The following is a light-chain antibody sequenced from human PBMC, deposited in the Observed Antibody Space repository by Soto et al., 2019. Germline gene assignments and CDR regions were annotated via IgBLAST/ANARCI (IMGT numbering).Light chain of an antibody. CDR1: QSISSY. J-gene: IGKJ4*01. CDR3: QQRDSTLLT. CDR2: AAS. Sequence: DIQMTQSPSSLSASVGDRVTITCRASQSISSYLNWYQQKPGQAPKLLIYAASSLQSGVPSRFSGSGSGTDFTLTISSLQPEDFATYYCQQRDSTLLTFGGGTTVEIQ. V-gene: IGKV1-39*01.